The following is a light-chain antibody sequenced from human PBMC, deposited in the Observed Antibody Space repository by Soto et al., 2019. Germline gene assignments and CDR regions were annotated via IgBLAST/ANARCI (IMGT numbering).Light chain of an antibody. CDR2: WAS. V-gene: IGKV4-1*01. Sequence: DIVMTQSPDSLAVSLGERATINCKSSQSILYSSNNKNYLTWYQQKPGQPPKLLIYWASTRESGVPDRFTVSGSGTDFTLTISSLQAEDVAVYYCQQYFSNPRTFGGGTKVEIK. J-gene: IGKJ4*01. CDR3: QQYFSNPRT. CDR1: QSILYSSNNKNY.